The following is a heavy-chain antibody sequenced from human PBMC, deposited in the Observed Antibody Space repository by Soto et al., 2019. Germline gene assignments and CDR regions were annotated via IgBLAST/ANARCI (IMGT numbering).Heavy chain of an antibody. V-gene: IGHV3-30*03. D-gene: IGHD2-8*02. CDR3: SWWLSPY. J-gene: IGHJ4*02. CDR2: ISYDGANK. Sequence: GGSLRLSCAASGFTFSSYGIHWVRQAPGKGLEWVALISYDGANKYYADSVKGRFTISRDNSKNTLYLQMNSLRDEDTAVYYCSWWLSPYWGQGTLVTVSS. CDR1: GFTFSSYG.